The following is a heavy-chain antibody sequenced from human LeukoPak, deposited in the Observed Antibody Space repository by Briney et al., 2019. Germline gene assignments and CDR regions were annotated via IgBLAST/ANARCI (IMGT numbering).Heavy chain of an antibody. V-gene: IGHV1-2*02. CDR2: IKPNSGAT. D-gene: IGHD3-9*01. J-gene: IGHJ6*02. CDR1: GYTFTVQY. Sequence: ASVKVSCKASGYTFTVQYMHWVRQAPGQGLEWIGLIKPNSGATSYAQQYQGRVTMTRDTSINTAYMDLSSLTSDDTAVYYCARDILTGYYYGMDVWGQGTTVTVSS. CDR3: ARDILTGYYYGMDV.